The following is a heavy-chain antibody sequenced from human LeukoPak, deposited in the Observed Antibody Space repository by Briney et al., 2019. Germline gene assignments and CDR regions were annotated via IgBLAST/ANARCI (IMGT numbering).Heavy chain of an antibody. D-gene: IGHD2-2*01. J-gene: IGHJ4*02. CDR1: GYTFTGYY. CDR3: ARVPTYCSSTSCYARFDY. V-gene: IGHV1-2*02. Sequence: AAVKVSCEASGYTFTGYYMHWVRQAPGQGLEWMGWTNPNSGGTNYAQKFQGRVTMTRDTSISTAYMELSRLRSDDTAVYYCARVPTYCSSTSCYARFDYWGQGTLVTVSS. CDR2: TNPNSGGT.